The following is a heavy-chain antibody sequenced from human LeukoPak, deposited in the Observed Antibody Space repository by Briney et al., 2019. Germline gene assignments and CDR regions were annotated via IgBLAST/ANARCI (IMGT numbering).Heavy chain of an antibody. J-gene: IGHJ6*02. CDR3: AGDVGSGSNWYHSISHYYYYGMDV. CDR1: GFTVSSNY. D-gene: IGHD6-13*01. Sequence: GGSLRLSCAASGFTVSSNYMSWVRQAPGKGLEWVSVIYSGGSTYYADSVKGRFTIYRDNSKNPVYLQMNSLRAEGTAVYYFAGDVGSGSNWYHSISHYYYYGMDVWGQGTTVTVSS. V-gene: IGHV3-66*01. CDR2: IYSGGST.